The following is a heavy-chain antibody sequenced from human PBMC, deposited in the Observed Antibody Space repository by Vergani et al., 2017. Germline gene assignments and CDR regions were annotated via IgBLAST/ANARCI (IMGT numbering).Heavy chain of an antibody. CDR1: GITFSSYG. CDR3: AREGPDYYGSGFVDY. CDR2: IWYDGSYK. V-gene: IGHV3-33*01. D-gene: IGHD3-10*01. J-gene: IGHJ4*02. Sequence: QVQLVESGGGVVQPGRSLRVSCAASGITFSSYGMHWVRQAPGKGLEWVAIIWYDGSYKYYADSVKGRFTSSRDNSKNTLYLQMNSLRAEDTAVYYCAREGPDYYGSGFVDYWGQGTLVTVSS.